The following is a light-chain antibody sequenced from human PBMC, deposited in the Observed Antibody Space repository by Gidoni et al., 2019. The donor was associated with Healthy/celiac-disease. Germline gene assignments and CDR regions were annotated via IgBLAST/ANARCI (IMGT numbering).Light chain of an antibody. J-gene: IGKJ4*01. CDR2: GAS. CDR3: QQYGSSPLT. V-gene: IGKV3-20*01. Sequence: EIVLTPSPGTLSLSPGETATLSCRASQSVSSSYLAWYQQKPGQAPRLLIYGASSRATGLPDRVSGSGAGTDFTLTISRLEPEDFAVYYCQQYGSSPLTFGGGTKVEIK. CDR1: QSVSSSY.